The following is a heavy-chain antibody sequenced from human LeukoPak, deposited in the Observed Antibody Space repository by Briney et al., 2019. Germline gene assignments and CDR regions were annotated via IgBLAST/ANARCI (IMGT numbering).Heavy chain of an antibody. CDR1: GGSISSGGYY. CDR3: ARLGGYGYFDY. J-gene: IGHJ4*02. CDR2: IYYSGST. Sequence: SQTLCITCTVSGGSISSGGYYWSWIRQPPGKGLEWIGYIYYSGSTNYNPSLKSRVTISVDTSKSQFSLKLSSVTAADTAVYYCARLGGYGYFDYWGQGTLVPVSS. V-gene: IGHV4-61*08. D-gene: IGHD5-12*01.